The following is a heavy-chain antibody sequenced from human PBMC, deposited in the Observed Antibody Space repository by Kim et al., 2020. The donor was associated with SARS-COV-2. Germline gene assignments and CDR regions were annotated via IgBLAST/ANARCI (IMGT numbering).Heavy chain of an antibody. CDR1: GFTFSAHY. V-gene: IGHV3-72*01. CDR3: VRAGDRRTTGTTEAY. D-gene: IGHD1-1*01. Sequence: GGSLRLSCAASGFTFSAHYMDWVRQAPGKGLEWVGRVRDKANRYTTDYGASVKGRFIISRDDSQNSLYLQMNSLKIEDTAVYYCVRAGDRRTTGTTEAYWGQGTLVTVSS. J-gene: IGHJ4*02. CDR2: VRDKANRYTT.